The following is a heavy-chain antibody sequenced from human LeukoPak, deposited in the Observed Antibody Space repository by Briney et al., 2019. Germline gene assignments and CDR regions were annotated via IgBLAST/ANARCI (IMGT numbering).Heavy chain of an antibody. Sequence: GASVKVSCKASGYTFTSYYMHWVRQAPGQGLEWMGWISAYNGNTNYAQKLQGRVTMTTDTSTSTAYMELRSLRSDDTAVYYCARDPSTYYYDSSGYYPPDYWGQGTLVTVSS. J-gene: IGHJ4*02. V-gene: IGHV1-18*01. D-gene: IGHD3-22*01. CDR1: GYTFTSYY. CDR2: ISAYNGNT. CDR3: ARDPSTYYYDSSGYYPPDY.